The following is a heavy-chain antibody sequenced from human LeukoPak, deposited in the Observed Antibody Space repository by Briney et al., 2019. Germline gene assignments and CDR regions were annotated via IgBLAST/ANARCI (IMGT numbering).Heavy chain of an antibody. CDR1: GYTLSKHD. CDR2: MKPNSGQT. J-gene: IGHJ4*02. V-gene: IGHV1-8*01. D-gene: IGHD4-11*01. CDR3: ARGPPERTYSDF. Sequence: ASVNVSCKPSGYTLSKHDVNWVRHATGQGIGWMGLMKPNSGQTGYAQRFQGRIIMTRNTSISTSYMQLNSLTSEDTAKYYCARGPPERTYSDFWGQGTLVTVSS.